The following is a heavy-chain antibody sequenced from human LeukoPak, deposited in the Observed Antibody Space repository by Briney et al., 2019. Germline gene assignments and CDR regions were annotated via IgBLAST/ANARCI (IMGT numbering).Heavy chain of an antibody. CDR2: IDISSSST. V-gene: IGHV3-48*04. CDR3: ARGPPLFDH. J-gene: IGHJ5*02. Sequence: PGGSLRLSCVASGFTFSDYTMNWVRQAPGKGLEWISYIDISSSSTYYADSVKGRFTISRDNAKNSLYLQMSSLRVEDTALYYCARGPPLFDHWGQGTLVTVSS. CDR1: GFTFSDYT.